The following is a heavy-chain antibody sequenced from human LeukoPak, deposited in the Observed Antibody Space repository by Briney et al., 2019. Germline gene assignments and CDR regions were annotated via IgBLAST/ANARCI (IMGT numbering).Heavy chain of an antibody. CDR1: GFTFSSYW. Sequence: GGSLRLSCAASGFTFSSYWMHWVRQAPEKGLVWVSRISDDGSSSNYADSVKGRFTIPRDNAKNTLYLQMNSLRAEDAAVYYCARGGPGPTDYFDYWGQGTLVTVSS. CDR3: ARGGPGPTDYFDY. V-gene: IGHV3-74*01. J-gene: IGHJ4*02. D-gene: IGHD1-14*01. CDR2: ISDDGSSS.